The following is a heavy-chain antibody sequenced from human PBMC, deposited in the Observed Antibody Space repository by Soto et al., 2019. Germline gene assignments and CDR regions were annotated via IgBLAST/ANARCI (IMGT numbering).Heavy chain of an antibody. D-gene: IGHD3-10*01. Sequence: SETLSLTCAVSVGSISSGVCSWSLIRQPPGKCLEWLGYIYHSGSTYYNPSLKSRVTISVDRSKNQFSLKLSSVTAADTAVYYCASKHMVRGVIDYWGQGTLVTVSS. CDR2: IYHSGST. V-gene: IGHV4-30-2*01. J-gene: IGHJ4*02. CDR1: VGSISSGVCS. CDR3: ASKHMVRGVIDY.